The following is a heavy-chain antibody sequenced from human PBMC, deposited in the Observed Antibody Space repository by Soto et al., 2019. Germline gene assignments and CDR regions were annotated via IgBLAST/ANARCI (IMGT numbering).Heavy chain of an antibody. J-gene: IGHJ6*02. CDR2: IYPGDSGT. V-gene: IGHV5-51*01. D-gene: IGHD3-10*01. CDR1: GYRFTSYW. CDR3: ARSRLRQYYYGMDV. Sequence: GESLKISCRTSGYRFTSYWIAWGRQMPGKGLEWVGVIYPGDSGTRYSPSFRGQVTISADKSISHVYLQWSSLKASDTAMYYCARSRLRQYYYGMDVWGQGTTVTVSS.